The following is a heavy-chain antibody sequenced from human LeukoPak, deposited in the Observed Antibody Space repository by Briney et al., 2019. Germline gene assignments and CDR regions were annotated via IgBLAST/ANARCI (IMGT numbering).Heavy chain of an antibody. CDR2: VSPNGETA. V-gene: IGHV3-23*01. Sequence: GGSLRLSCAASGFTFSNYNMNWVRQPPGKGLEWVSGVSPNGETAYYADSVKGRFTISRDNSKNTVYLQVRSLRAEDTAVYYCAKDLGWIQFGYWGQGALVTVSS. CDR3: AKDLGWIQFGY. D-gene: IGHD5-18*01. J-gene: IGHJ4*02. CDR1: GFTFSNYN.